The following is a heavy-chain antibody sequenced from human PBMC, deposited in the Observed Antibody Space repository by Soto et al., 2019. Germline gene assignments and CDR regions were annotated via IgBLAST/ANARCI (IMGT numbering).Heavy chain of an antibody. V-gene: IGHV5-51*01. Sequence: PGESLKISCNGSVYTFTNYWIGWGRQMPGKGLEWMGIIYPGDSDTKYNPSFQGQVTISADKSISTAYLQWSSLKASDTAMYYCARVGSSGYYSVGAFDIWGQGTMVTVSS. J-gene: IGHJ3*02. CDR3: ARVGSSGYYSVGAFDI. CDR1: VYTFTNYW. CDR2: IYPGDSDT. D-gene: IGHD3-22*01.